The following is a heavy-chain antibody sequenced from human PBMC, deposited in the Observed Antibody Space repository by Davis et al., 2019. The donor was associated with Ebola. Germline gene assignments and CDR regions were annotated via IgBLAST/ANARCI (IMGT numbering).Heavy chain of an antibody. CDR3: ARGRFLEWLFAGGY. Sequence: ASVKVSCKASGYTFTNYDINWVRQATGQGLEWMGWMNPDSGNTGYAQKFQGRVTMTRNTSISTAYMELSSLRSEDTAVYYCARGRFLEWLFAGGYWGQGTLVTVSS. J-gene: IGHJ4*02. CDR1: GYTFTNYD. CDR2: MNPDSGNT. V-gene: IGHV1-8*01. D-gene: IGHD3-3*01.